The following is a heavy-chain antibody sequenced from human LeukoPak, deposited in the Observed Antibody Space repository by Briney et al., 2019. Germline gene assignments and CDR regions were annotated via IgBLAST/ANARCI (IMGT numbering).Heavy chain of an antibody. D-gene: IGHD1-26*01. CDR1: GFTFSSYW. J-gene: IGHJ4*02. V-gene: IGHV3-7*01. Sequence: HPGGSLRLSCAASGFTFSSYWMSWVRQAPGRRLEWVANIRDDGGEIYYVDSVKGRFTISRDNAKSSLFLQMNSLRAEDAAVYYCARDKPRGSYYGSIFDSWGQGTLVTVSS. CDR2: IRDDGGEI. CDR3: ARDKPRGSYYGSIFDS.